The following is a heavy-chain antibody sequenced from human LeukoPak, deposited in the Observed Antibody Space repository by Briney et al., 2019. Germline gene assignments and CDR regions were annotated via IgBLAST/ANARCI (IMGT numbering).Heavy chain of an antibody. D-gene: IGHD1-26*01. CDR1: GYTFTSYD. V-gene: IGHV1-8*03. CDR3: ARAGYSGSYEDWFDP. J-gene: IGHJ5*02. Sequence: ASVKVSCKASGYTFTSYDINWVRQATGQGLEWMGWMNPNSGNTGYAQKFQGRVTITRNTSISTAYMELSSLRSEDMAVYYCARAGYSGSYEDWFDPWGQGTLVTVSS. CDR2: MNPNSGNT.